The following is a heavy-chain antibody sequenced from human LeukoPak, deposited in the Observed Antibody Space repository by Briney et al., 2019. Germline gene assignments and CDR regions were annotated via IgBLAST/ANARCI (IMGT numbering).Heavy chain of an antibody. CDR3: ARGEGGYYQAY. J-gene: IGHJ4*02. Sequence: GGSLRLSCVASGFTVSSNYMSWVRQAPGKGLEWVSSIYTGGTTYYADSVKGRFTISRDNSNNTLYLLMNSLRAEDTAVYCCARGEGGYYQAYWGQGALVTVSS. V-gene: IGHV3-53*01. CDR2: IYTGGTT. CDR1: GFTVSSNY. D-gene: IGHD1-26*01.